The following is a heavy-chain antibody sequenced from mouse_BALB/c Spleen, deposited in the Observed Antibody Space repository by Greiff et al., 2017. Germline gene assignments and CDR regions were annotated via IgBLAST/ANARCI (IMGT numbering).Heavy chain of an antibody. CDR2: IWAGGST. D-gene: IGHD2-3*01. CDR3: ARGWLLRAMDY. Sequence: VKLMESGPGLVAPSQRLSITCTLSGFSLTSYGVHWVRQPPGKGREGLGVIWAGGSTNYNSALMSRLSLSKDNSKSQVFLKMNSLQTDDTAMYYCARGWLLRAMDYWGQGTSVTVSS. J-gene: IGHJ4*01. CDR1: GFSLTSYG. V-gene: IGHV2-9*02.